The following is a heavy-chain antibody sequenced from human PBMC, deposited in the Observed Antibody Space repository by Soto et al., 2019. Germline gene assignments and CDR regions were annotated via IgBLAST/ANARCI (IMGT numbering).Heavy chain of an antibody. CDR2: IYWDDDK. V-gene: IGHV2-5*02. CDR3: AHLKVSYGSGSRINWFDP. D-gene: IGHD3-10*01. CDR1: GFSLSTSGVG. J-gene: IGHJ5*02. Sequence: SGPTLVNPTRTLTLTCTFSGFSLSTSGVGVGWIRQPPGKALEWLALIYWDDDKRYSPSLKSRLTITKDTSKNQVVLTMTNMDPVDTATYYCAHLKVSYGSGSRINWFDPWGQGALVTVSS.